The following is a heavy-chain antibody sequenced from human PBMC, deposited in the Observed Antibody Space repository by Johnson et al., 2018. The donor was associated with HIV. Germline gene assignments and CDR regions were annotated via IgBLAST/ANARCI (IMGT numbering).Heavy chain of an antibody. CDR2: IRYEGSNK. CDR1: GFTFSSYG. D-gene: IGHD3-3*01. V-gene: IGHV3-30*02. J-gene: IGHJ3*02. Sequence: VQLVESGGGLVQPGGSLRLYCAASGFTFSSYGMHWVRQAPGKGLEWVAFIRYEGSNKFYADSVRGRFTISRDNSKNTFYLQMNSLRGEDTAVYYCAKGITIFAVKSAVDIWGQGTMVTVSS. CDR3: AKGITIFAVKSAVDI.